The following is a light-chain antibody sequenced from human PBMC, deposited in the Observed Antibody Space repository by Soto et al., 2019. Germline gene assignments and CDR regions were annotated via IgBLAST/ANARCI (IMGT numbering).Light chain of an antibody. Sequence: EIVMTQSPVTLSVSPGERATLSCRASQSVSSDLAWYLQKPGQAPRLLIYGASTRATGVPGRFSGSGSGTEFTLTISSLQSEDSAVYYCQQYNLWPTFGGGTKVEIK. CDR1: QSVSSD. CDR3: QQYNLWPT. V-gene: IGKV3-15*01. CDR2: GAS. J-gene: IGKJ4*01.